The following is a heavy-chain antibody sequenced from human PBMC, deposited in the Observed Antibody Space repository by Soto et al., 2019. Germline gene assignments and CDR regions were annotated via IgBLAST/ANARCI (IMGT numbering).Heavy chain of an antibody. J-gene: IGHJ4*02. CDR1: GGTSSSYA. CDR3: ASGGTTVNRRFDF. D-gene: IGHD4-4*01. V-gene: IGHV1-69*01. CDR2: IIPILDTT. Sequence: QVQVVQSGAEVKKPGSSVRVSCKASGGTSSSYAITWMRQAPGQVLEWMGGIIPILDTTDYAQKCQGRVTCTADESTSTVYMELSSLTSEDTAVYYCASGGTTVNRRFDFWGQGTLVTVSS.